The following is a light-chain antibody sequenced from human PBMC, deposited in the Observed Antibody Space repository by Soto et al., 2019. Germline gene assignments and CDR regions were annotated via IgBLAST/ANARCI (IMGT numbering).Light chain of an antibody. Sequence: IQMAQSPSAMSASVGDRVTITCRASPGISKYLAWFQQRPGKVPRRLVYGASSLESGVTSRVSGSGSGTEFPLTISSLQPEYCGTYYCLQHTSYPWTFGQGTKVEI. V-gene: IGKV1-17*03. CDR1: PGISKY. J-gene: IGKJ1*01. CDR2: GAS. CDR3: LQHTSYPWT.